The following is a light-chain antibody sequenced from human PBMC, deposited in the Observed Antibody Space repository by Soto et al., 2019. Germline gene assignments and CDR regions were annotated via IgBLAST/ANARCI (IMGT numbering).Light chain of an antibody. J-gene: IGLJ2*01. Sequence: QSVLTQPASVSGSLGQSITLSCTGTSSDIGGDSYVSWYQQSPGKAPKLIIFEVRDRPLGVSDRFSGSKSGNTASLTISGRRAEDEATYYCRSYRDTDTLLIFGGGTKLTVL. CDR2: EVR. CDR3: RSYRDTDTLLI. CDR1: SSDIGGDSY. V-gene: IGLV2-14*01.